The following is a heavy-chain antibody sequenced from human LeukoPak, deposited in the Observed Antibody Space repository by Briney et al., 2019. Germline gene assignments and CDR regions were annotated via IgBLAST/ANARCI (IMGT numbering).Heavy chain of an antibody. D-gene: IGHD1-14*01. J-gene: IGHJ4*02. CDR3: ARDLLPGDY. CDR1: GFTFSSYW. V-gene: IGHV3-74*01. Sequence: PGGSLRLSCAASGFTFSSYWMHWVRQTPGKGLVWVSRINTDGSGITYADSVKGRFTISRDNAKKSLFLQMNSLRAEDTAVYYCARDLLPGDYWGQGTLVTVSS. CDR2: INTDGSGI.